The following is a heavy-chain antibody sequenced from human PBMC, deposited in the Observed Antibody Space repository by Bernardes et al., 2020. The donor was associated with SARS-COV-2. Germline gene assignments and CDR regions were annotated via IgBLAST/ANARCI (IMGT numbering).Heavy chain of an antibody. CDR1: GFSFSSYA. Sequence: GGSLRLSCAASGFSFSSYAMSWVRQAPGKGLEWVSTISGSGTSRYYADSVKGRFTISRDNSKNTLYLQMNSLRAEDTAMYYCSRDDSDCRDSSCPRDYFDYWGQGTLVTVSS. V-gene: IGHV3-23*01. J-gene: IGHJ4*02. CDR2: ISGSGTSR. D-gene: IGHD2-15*01. CDR3: SRDDSDCRDSSCPRDYFDY.